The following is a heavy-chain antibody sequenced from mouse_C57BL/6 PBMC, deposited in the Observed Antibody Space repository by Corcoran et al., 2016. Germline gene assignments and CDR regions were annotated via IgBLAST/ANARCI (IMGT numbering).Heavy chain of an antibody. CDR1: GYTFTEYY. V-gene: IGHV1-19*01. CDR2: INPYNGGT. CDR3: ARGGYYGSSLWYFDV. J-gene: IGHJ1*03. D-gene: IGHD1-1*01. Sequence: EVQLQQYGPALVKHGASVKMSCKASGYTFTEYYMNWVKQSHGKSLEWIGVINPYNGGTSYNQKFKGKATLTVDKSSSTAYMELNSLTSEDSAVYYCARGGYYGSSLWYFDVWGTGTTVTVSS.